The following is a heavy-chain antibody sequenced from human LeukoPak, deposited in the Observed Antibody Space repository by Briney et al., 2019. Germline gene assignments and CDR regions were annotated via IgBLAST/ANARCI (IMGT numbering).Heavy chain of an antibody. CDR3: ARDELRLGELSLLTFDY. CDR1: GYTFTSYA. V-gene: IGHV1-3*01. J-gene: IGHJ4*02. CDR2: INAGNGNI. Sequence: GASVKVSCKASGYTFTSYAMHWVRQAPGQRLEWMGWINAGNGNIKYSQKFQGRVTITRDTSASTAYMELSSLRSEDTAVYYCARDELRLGELSLLTFDYWGQGTLVTVSS. D-gene: IGHD3-16*02.